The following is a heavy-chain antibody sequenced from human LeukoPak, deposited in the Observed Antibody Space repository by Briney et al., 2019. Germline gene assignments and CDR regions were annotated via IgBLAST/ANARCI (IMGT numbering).Heavy chain of an antibody. V-gene: IGHV3-48*03. D-gene: IGHD6-19*01. Sequence: PGGSLRLSCAASGFTFSSYEMNWVRQAPGKGLEWVSYISSSAGTIYYADSVKGRFTISRDNAKNSLYLQMNSLRAEDTAVYYCASSGGSGWVFFDYWGQGTLVTVSS. CDR1: GFTFSSYE. CDR2: ISSSAGTI. CDR3: ASSGGSGWVFFDY. J-gene: IGHJ4*02.